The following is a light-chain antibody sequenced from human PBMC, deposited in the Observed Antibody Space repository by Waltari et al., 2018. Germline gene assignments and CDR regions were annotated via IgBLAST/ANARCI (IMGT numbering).Light chain of an antibody. V-gene: IGKV4-1*01. CDR3: QQYYNTPLT. CDR2: WAS. Sequence: DIVMTQSLESLAVSLGERPTCNCKTSESVLYSSNNKNHLAWYQQKPGQPPKLLLYWASTRKSGVPERFSGSVSETDFTLTVTSLQAEDVAVYYCQQYYNTPLTFGGGTKVEIK. J-gene: IGKJ4*01. CDR1: ESVLYSSNNKNH.